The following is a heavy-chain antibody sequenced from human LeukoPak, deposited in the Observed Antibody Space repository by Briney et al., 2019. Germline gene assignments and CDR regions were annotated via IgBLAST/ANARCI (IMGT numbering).Heavy chain of an antibody. CDR1: GGSFSTYY. CDR3: ARFPCSGDSCYSGIRAFDI. V-gene: IGHV4-34*01. J-gene: IGHJ3*02. D-gene: IGHD2-15*01. CDR2: INHSGST. Sequence: SETLSLTCAVYGGSFSTYYWNWIRQSPGKGLEWIGEINHSGSTNSNPSLKSRVTILIDTSKNQFSLKLSSVTAADTAVYYCARFPCSGDSCYSGIRAFDIWGQGTMVLVSS.